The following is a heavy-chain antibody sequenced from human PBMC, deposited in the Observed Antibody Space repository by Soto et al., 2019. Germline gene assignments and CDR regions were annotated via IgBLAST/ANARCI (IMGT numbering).Heavy chain of an antibody. CDR2: IIPMFGTP. D-gene: IGHD6-6*01. CDR3: ATSLAARRKPYNWLDA. CDR1: GGTLNSQS. J-gene: IGHJ5*02. V-gene: IGHV1-69*06. Sequence: QVQLFQSGAEVKKPGSSVRVSCKVSGGTLNSQSITWVRQAPGQGLEWMGGIIPMFGTPTDAQKFRGRVTISADTSTSTAYMELRSLSSQDTAVYYCATSLAARRKPYNWLDAWGQGTLVTVSS.